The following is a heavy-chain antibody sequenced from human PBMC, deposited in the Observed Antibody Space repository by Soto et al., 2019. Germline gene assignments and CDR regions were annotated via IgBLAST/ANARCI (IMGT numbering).Heavy chain of an antibody. D-gene: IGHD6-6*01. CDR3: ARASSSTYYYGMDV. V-gene: IGHV1-8*01. CDR2: MNPNSGNT. CDR1: GYTFTSYD. J-gene: IGHJ6*02. Sequence: ASAKVSCKASGYTFTSYDINWVRQATGQGLEWMGWMNPNSGNTGYAQKFQGRVTMTRNTSISTAYMELSSLRSEDTAVYYCARASSSTYYYGMDVWGQGTTVTVSS.